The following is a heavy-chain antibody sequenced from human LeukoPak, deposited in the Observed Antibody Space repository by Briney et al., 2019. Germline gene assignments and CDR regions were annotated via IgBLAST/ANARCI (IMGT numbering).Heavy chain of an antibody. V-gene: IGHV3-21*01. D-gene: IGHD6-19*01. CDR1: GFTFSSYS. J-gene: IGHJ4*02. Sequence: GGSLRLSCAASGFTFSSYSMNWVRQAPGKGLEWVSSISSSSSYIYYADSVKGRFTISRDNAKNSLYLQMNSLRAEDTAVYYCARSAAYSSDSRRTPDDYWGQGTLVTASS. CDR2: ISSSSSYI. CDR3: ARSAAYSSDSRRTPDDY.